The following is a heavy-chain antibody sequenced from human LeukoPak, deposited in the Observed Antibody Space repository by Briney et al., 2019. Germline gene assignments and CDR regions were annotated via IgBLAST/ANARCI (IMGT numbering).Heavy chain of an antibody. V-gene: IGHV1-8*03. CDR3: ARGGGYSYGLDHYILD. D-gene: IGHD5-18*01. Sequence: ASVKVSCKASGYTFTTYEIHWVRQATGQGLEWMGWMNPNSGNTGYAQKFQGRVTITRNTSISTAYMELSSLRSEDTAVYYCARGGGYSYGLDHYILDWGQGTLVTVSS. CDR2: MNPNSGNT. CDR1: GYTFTTYE. J-gene: IGHJ4*02.